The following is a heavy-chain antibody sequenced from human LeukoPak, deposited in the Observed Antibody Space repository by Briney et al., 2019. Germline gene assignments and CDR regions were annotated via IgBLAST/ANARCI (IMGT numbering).Heavy chain of an antibody. V-gene: IGHV4-34*01. D-gene: IGHD2-21*01. CDR2: INHSGST. J-gene: IGHJ4*02. Sequence: SETLSLTCAVYGGSFSGYYWSWIRQPPGKGLEWIGEINHSGSTNYNPSLKSRVTISVDTSENQFSLKLSSVTAADTAVYYCARRDWGARVDYWGQGTLVTVSS. CDR3: ARRDWGARVDY. CDR1: GGSFSGYY.